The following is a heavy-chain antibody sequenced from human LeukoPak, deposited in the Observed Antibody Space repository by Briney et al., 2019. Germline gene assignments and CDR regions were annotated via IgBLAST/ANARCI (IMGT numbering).Heavy chain of an antibody. CDR1: GFTFSSYW. J-gene: IGHJ4*02. CDR2: INSDGSST. CDR3: ASGRYCSGGSCYPRSH. Sequence: GGSLRLSCAASGFTFSSYWMHWVRQAPGKGLVWVSRINSDGSSTSYADSVKGRFTISRDNAKNTLYLQMNSLRAEDTAVYYCASGRYCSGGSCYPRSHWGQGTLVTVSS. V-gene: IGHV3-74*01. D-gene: IGHD2-15*01.